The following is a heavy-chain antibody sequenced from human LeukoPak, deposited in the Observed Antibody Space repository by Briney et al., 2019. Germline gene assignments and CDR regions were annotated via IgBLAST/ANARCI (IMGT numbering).Heavy chain of an antibody. V-gene: IGHV3-48*03. CDR3: ARDPVLDY. Sequence: GGSLRLSCASSGFTFSSYEMNWVRQAPGKGLEWVSYISSSGVTIYYADSVMGRFTISRDNAKNSLYLQMNSLRAEDAAVYYCARDPVLDYWGQGTLVTVSS. J-gene: IGHJ4*02. CDR1: GFTFSSYE. CDR2: ISSSGVTI. D-gene: IGHD4-17*01.